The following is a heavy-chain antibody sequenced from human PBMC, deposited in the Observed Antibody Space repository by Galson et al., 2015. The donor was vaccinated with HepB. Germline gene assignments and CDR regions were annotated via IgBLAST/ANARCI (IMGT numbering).Heavy chain of an antibody. CDR2: ISGSGGST. D-gene: IGHD6-19*01. V-gene: IGHV3-23*01. Sequence: SLRLSCAASGFTFSSYAMSWVRQAPGKGLEWVSAISGSGGSTYYADSVKGRFTISRDNSKNTLYLQMNSLRAEDTAVYYCVKPGEAAVAAPGYAFDIWGQGTMVTVSS. CDR1: GFTFSSYA. CDR3: VKPGEAAVAAPGYAFDI. J-gene: IGHJ3*02.